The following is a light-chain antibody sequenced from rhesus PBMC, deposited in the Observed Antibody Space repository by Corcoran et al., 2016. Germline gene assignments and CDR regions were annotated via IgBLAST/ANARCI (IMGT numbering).Light chain of an antibody. Sequence: EIVMTQSPATLSLSPGERATLSCRASQSVSSSLAWYQQKPGQAPRLLIYGAASRATGIPDRFSGSGSGTVFTLTISSLEPDDFAVYYCQQNSNWPLTFGGGTKVEIK. V-gene: IGKV3-42*01. CDR3: QQNSNWPLT. CDR2: GAA. J-gene: IGKJ4*01. CDR1: QSVSSS.